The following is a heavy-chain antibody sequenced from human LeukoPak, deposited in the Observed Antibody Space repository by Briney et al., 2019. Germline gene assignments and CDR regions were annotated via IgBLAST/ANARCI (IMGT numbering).Heavy chain of an antibody. CDR1: GGTFSSYA. CDR2: IIPIFGTA. J-gene: IGHJ3*02. V-gene: IGHV1-69*13. Sequence: SVKVSCKASGGTFSSYAISWVRQAPGQGLEWMGGIIPIFGTANYAQKFQGRVTITADESTSTAYMELSSLRSEDTAVYYCARDRTGYSYGCDAFDIWGQGTMVTVSS. D-gene: IGHD5-18*01. CDR3: ARDRTGYSYGCDAFDI.